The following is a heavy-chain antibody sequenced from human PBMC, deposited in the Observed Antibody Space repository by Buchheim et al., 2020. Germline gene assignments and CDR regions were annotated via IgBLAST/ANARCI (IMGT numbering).Heavy chain of an antibody. D-gene: IGHD3-9*01. CDR1: GFTFSSYG. Sequence: QVQLVESGGGVVQPGRSLRLSCAASGFTFSSYGMHWVRQAPGKGLEWVAVIWYDGSNKYYADSVKGRFTISRDNSKNTLYLQMNSLRAEDTAVYYCARDLHELTVYYYNGMDVWGQGTT. V-gene: IGHV3-33*01. J-gene: IGHJ6*02. CDR3: ARDLHELTVYYYNGMDV. CDR2: IWYDGSNK.